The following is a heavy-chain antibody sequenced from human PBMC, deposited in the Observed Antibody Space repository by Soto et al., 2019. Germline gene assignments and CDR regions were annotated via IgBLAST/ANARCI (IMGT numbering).Heavy chain of an antibody. CDR1: GFTFSSYE. V-gene: IGHV3-48*03. CDR2: INSRGTNI. CDR3: ARQLVGATNSHWFDP. J-gene: IGHJ5*02. Sequence: GGSLRLSCAASGFTFSSYEMNWVRQAPGKGLEWVSYINSRGTNIYYADSVKGRFTISRDNAKNSLYLQMNSLRAEDTAVYYCARQLVGATNSHWFDPWGQGTLVTVSS. D-gene: IGHD1-26*01.